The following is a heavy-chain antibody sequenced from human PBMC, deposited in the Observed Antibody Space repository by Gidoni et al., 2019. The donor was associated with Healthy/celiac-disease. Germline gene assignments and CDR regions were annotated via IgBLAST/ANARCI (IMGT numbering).Heavy chain of an antibody. D-gene: IGHD3-10*01. CDR2: ISWNSGSI. Sequence: EVQLVESGGGLVQPGRSLRLSCSASAFPFDDYAMHWVRQAPGKGLEWVSCISWNSGSIGYADSVKGRFTISRDNAKNSLYLQMNSLRAEDTALYYCARVGGSGSYSLDYWGQGTLVTVSS. J-gene: IGHJ4*02. CDR3: ARVGGSGSYSLDY. CDR1: AFPFDDYA. V-gene: IGHV3-9*01.